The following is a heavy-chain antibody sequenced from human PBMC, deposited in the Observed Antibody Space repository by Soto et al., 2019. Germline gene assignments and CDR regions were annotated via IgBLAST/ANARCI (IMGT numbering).Heavy chain of an antibody. V-gene: IGHV3-21*01. CDR3: ARGRGDYYYDRSGYYVDGFDI. CDR1: GFPFSGYA. J-gene: IGHJ3*02. CDR2: ISRSSRHI. Sequence: PGGSLRLSCAASGFPFSGYAMSWVRQAPGKGLEWVSSISRSSRHIYYADSVKGRFTISRDDAKNSLFLQMNSLRAQDTAVYYCARGRGDYYYDRSGYYVDGFDIWGQGTMVTLSS. D-gene: IGHD3-22*01.